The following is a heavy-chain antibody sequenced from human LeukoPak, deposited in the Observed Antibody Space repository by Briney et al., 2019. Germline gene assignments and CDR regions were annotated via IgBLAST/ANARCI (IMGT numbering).Heavy chain of an antibody. CDR1: GVSISSSSYY. D-gene: IGHD2-15*01. J-gene: IGHJ4*02. CDR2: IHYSGST. V-gene: IGHV4-39*01. CDR3: ATHTAATLYYFDC. Sequence: SETLSLTCAVSGVSISSSSYYWGWIRQPPGKGLEWIGSIHYSGSTYYNPSLKSRVTISVDTSKKQFSLRLRSVTAADTAVYYCATHTAATLYYFDCWGQGTLVTVSS.